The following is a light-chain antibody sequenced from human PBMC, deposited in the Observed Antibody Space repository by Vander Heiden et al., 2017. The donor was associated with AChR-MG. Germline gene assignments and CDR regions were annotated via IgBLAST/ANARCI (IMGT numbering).Light chain of an antibody. J-gene: IGKJ1*01. CDR2: AAS. CDR1: QSISNY. CDR3: QQSVSTPRT. Sequence: DFQMTQSPSSLSASVGDTVSITCRASQSISNYLNWYQQKPGKAPNLLIYAASSLQSGVPSRFSGSGSGTDFTLTISSLQPEDFATYYCQQSVSTPRTFGQGTKVEIK. V-gene: IGKV1-39*01.